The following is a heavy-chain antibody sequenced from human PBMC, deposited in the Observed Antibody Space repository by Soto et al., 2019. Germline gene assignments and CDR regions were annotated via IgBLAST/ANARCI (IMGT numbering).Heavy chain of an antibody. D-gene: IGHD6-6*01. J-gene: IGHJ5*02. CDR1: GFSLSTSGVG. V-gene: IGHV2-5*02. Sequence: SCPTLVKPTQTLTLTCTFSGFSLSTSGVGVGWIRQPPGKALEWLALIYWDDVKRYSPSLKSRLTITKDTSKNQVVLTMTNMDPVDTATYYCAHRPVAARPVGWFDPWGQGTLVTVSS. CDR3: AHRPVAARPVGWFDP. CDR2: IYWDDVK.